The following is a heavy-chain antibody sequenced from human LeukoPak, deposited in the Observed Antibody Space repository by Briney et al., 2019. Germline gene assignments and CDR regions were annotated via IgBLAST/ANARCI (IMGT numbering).Heavy chain of an antibody. CDR1: GFTFSSYE. D-gene: IGHD6-6*01. J-gene: IGHJ3*02. CDR2: ISSSGSTI. Sequence: GGSLRLSCAASGFTFSSYEMNWVRQAPGKGLEWVSYISSSGSTIYYADSVKGRFTISRDNAKNSLYLQMNSLRAEDTAVYYCARALYSSSSPDAFDIWGQGTMVTVSS. CDR3: ARALYSSSSPDAFDI. V-gene: IGHV3-48*03.